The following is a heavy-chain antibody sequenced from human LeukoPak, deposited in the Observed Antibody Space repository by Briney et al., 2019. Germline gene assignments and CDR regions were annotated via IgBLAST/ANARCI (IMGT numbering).Heavy chain of an antibody. CDR1: GFTFSDYY. Sequence: GGSLRLSCAASGFTFSDYYMTWIRQSPAKGLEWVSYISAGGTTYYADSVKGRFYISRDNANSSVYLQMNSLRGDDTAVYYCARAAFGEWLLDYWGQGTLVTVSS. CDR2: ISAGGTT. J-gene: IGHJ4*02. V-gene: IGHV3-11*01. D-gene: IGHD3-10*01. CDR3: ARAAFGEWLLDY.